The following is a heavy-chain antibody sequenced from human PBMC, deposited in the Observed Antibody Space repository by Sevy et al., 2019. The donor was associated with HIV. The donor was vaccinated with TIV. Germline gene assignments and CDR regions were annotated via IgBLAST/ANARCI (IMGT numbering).Heavy chain of an antibody. Sequence: GGSLRLSCAASGFTFSNYAMSWVRQAPGKELEWVSSISRSGSSTAYAGSVKGRFTISRDNSMNTLYLQMNSPRAEDTAVYYCAKVDVVVPVADYGLDVWGQGTTVTVSS. CDR3: AKVDVVVPVADYGLDV. CDR1: GFTFSNYA. D-gene: IGHD2-2*01. CDR2: ISRSGSST. V-gene: IGHV3-23*01. J-gene: IGHJ6*02.